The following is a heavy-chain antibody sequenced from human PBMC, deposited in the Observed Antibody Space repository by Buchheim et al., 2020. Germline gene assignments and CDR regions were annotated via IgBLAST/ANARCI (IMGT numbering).Heavy chain of an antibody. CDR1: GFTFSSYG. CDR3: ARDPGERITKTARFWFDP. V-gene: IGHV3-30*03. Sequence: QVQLVESGGGVVQPGRSLRLSCAASGFTFSSYGMHWVRQAPGKGLEWVAVISYDGSNKYYADSVKGRFTISRDNSKNTLYLQMNSLRAEDTAVYYCARDPGERITKTARFWFDPWGQGTL. D-gene: IGHD3-10*01. CDR2: ISYDGSNK. J-gene: IGHJ5*02.